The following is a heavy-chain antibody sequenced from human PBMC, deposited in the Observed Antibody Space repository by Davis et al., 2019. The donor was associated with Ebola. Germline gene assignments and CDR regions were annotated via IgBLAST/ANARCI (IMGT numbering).Heavy chain of an antibody. J-gene: IGHJ4*02. Sequence: GGSLRLSCAASGFTFSTYSMSWVRQAPGKGLEWVSSISSDSDYIYYADSAKGRFTISRDNAKNSLYLQMNSLRAEDTAVYYCARDAGEWELLLSFDYWGQGTLVTVSS. CDR2: ISSDSDYI. V-gene: IGHV3-21*01. D-gene: IGHD1-26*01. CDR3: ARDAGEWELLLSFDY. CDR1: GFTFSTYS.